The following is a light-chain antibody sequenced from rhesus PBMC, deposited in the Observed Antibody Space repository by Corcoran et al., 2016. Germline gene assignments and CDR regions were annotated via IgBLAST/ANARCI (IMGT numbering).Light chain of an antibody. Sequence: DIQMTQSPSSLSASVGDTVTITCRASQDINNCLAWYQQKPGKAPDLLIYKASSLQSGVPSRFGGSGAGTDFTLTISRLQSEDFATYYCQQCSSKPYSFGQGTKVEIK. CDR2: KAS. V-gene: IGKV1-22*01. CDR3: QQCSSKPYS. CDR1: QDINNC. J-gene: IGKJ2*01.